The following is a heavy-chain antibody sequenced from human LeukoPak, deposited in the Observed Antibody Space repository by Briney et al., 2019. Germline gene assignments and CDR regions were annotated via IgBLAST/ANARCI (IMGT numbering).Heavy chain of an antibody. CDR3: ARDSYAPDYDILTGYYPNYFDY. D-gene: IGHD3-9*01. J-gene: IGHJ4*02. CDR2: INPSGGST. CDR1: GYTFTSYY. V-gene: IGHV1-46*01. Sequence: ASVKVSCKASGYTFTSYYMHWVRQAPGQGLEWMGIINPSGGSTSYAQKFQGRVTMTRDTSTSTVYMELSSQRSEDTAVYYCARDSYAPDYDILTGYYPNYFDYWGQGTLVTVSS.